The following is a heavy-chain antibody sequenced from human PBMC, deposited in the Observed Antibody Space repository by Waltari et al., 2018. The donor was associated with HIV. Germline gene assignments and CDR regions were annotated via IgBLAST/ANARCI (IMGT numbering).Heavy chain of an antibody. CDR2: INSRSDVD. D-gene: IGHD3-3*01. J-gene: IGHJ6*03. Sequence: QLVESGGGLVEPGGSLRLSCTASGFPFRNYYMTWVRHTPGKGLQWLAYINSRSDVDNYAGSVRDRFTITRDNAKKSLVLEMHDLRTDDTGIYYCARAILNFWTFSHMDVWGEGTTVTVS. CDR3: ARAILNFWTFSHMDV. CDR1: GFPFRNYY. V-gene: IGHV3-11*01.